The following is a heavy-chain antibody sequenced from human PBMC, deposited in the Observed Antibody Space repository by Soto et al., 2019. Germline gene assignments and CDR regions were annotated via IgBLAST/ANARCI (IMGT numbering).Heavy chain of an antibody. Sequence: ASVKVSCKASGYTFTGYYMHWVRQAPGQGLEWMGWINPNSGGTNYAQKFQGWVTMTRDTSISTAYMELSRLRSDDTAVYYCARESPGVTTNSFDYWGQGTLVTVSS. D-gene: IGHD7-27*01. CDR3: ARESPGVTTNSFDY. J-gene: IGHJ4*02. CDR2: INPNSGGT. CDR1: GYTFTGYY. V-gene: IGHV1-2*04.